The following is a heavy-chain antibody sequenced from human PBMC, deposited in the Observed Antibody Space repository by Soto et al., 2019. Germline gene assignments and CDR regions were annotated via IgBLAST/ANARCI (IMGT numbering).Heavy chain of an antibody. J-gene: IGHJ6*02. D-gene: IGHD4-4*01. CDR3: ARDQAYDYTSPGDYYYDGMDG. CDR1: GGSISSGGHY. Sequence: QVQLQESGPGLVKPSQTLSLTCTVSGGSISSGGHYWNWIRQHPGKGLEWIGYIDYSGSTYYHPAIASRVTIPVEASKDPFSLNLSSVTAADTAVYYCARDQAYDYTSPGDYYYDGMDGWGPGTTVTVSS. CDR2: IDYSGST. V-gene: IGHV4-31*03.